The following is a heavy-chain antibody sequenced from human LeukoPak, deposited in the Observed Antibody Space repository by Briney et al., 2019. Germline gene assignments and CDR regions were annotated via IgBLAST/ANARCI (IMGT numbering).Heavy chain of an antibody. Sequence: SETLSLTCTVSGYSISSGNDWGWIRQPPGKGLEWIGSIYHSGSTFYNPSLKRRVAISVDTSKNQFSLNLSSVTAADTAVYYCARGSRDGNYYYYNMDVWGKGTTVTVSS. CDR3: ARGSRDGNYYYYNMDV. CDR1: GYSISSGND. J-gene: IGHJ6*03. V-gene: IGHV4-38-2*02. D-gene: IGHD1-14*01. CDR2: IYHSGST.